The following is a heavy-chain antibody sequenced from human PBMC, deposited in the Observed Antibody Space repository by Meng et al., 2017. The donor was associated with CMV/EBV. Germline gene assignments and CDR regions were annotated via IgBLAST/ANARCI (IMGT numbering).Heavy chain of an antibody. CDR2: IIPIFGTA. Sequence: SVKVSCKASGGTFSSYAISWVRQAPGQGLAWMGGIIPIFGTANYAQKFQGRVTITTDESTSTAYMELSSLRSEDTAVYYCARGHRYCSSTSCYNVHDAFDIWGQGTMVTVSS. V-gene: IGHV1-69*05. J-gene: IGHJ3*02. CDR3: ARGHRYCSSTSCYNVHDAFDI. CDR1: GGTFSSYA. D-gene: IGHD2-2*01.